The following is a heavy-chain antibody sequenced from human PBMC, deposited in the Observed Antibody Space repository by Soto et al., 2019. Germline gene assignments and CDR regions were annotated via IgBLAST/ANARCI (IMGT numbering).Heavy chain of an antibody. D-gene: IGHD3-10*01. CDR2: IIPILGIA. V-gene: IGHV1-69*02. Sequence: QVQLVQSGAEVKKPGSSVKVSCKASGGTFSSYTISWVRQAPGQGLEWMGRIIPILGIANYAQKFQGRVTISADKSTSTAYMELSSLRFEDTAVYYCAVPRGAIPYGMDVWGQGTTVTVSS. CDR1: GGTFSSYT. CDR3: AVPRGAIPYGMDV. J-gene: IGHJ6*02.